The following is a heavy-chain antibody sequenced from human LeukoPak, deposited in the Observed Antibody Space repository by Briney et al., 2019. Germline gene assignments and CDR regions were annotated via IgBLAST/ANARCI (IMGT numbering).Heavy chain of an antibody. J-gene: IGHJ4*02. CDR2: ITSAGIT. CDR1: GFTFSSFA. CDR3: AKDRGYSGLDLERNYFDY. Sequence: GGSLRLSCAASGFTFSSFAMNWVRQAPGKGLEWISGITSAGITFYADSVKGRFTISRDNSKNTVYLQTKSLRAEDTAVYYCAKDRGYSGLDLERNYFDYWGQGTLLTVSS. D-gene: IGHD5-12*01. V-gene: IGHV3-23*01.